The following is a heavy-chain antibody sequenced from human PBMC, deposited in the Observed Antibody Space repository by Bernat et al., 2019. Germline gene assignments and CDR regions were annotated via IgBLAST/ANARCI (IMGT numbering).Heavy chain of an antibody. CDR1: GFTFSSYA. V-gene: IGHV3-30-3*01. CDR3: AKGREIVVGYGMDV. J-gene: IGHJ6*02. CDR2: ISYDGSNK. D-gene: IGHD3-22*01. Sequence: QVQLVESGGGVVQPGRSLRLSCAASGFTFSSYAMHWVRQAPGKGLEWVAVISYDGSNKYYADSVKGRFTISRDNSKNTLYLQMNSLRAEDTAVYYCAKGREIVVGYGMDVWGQGTTVTVSS.